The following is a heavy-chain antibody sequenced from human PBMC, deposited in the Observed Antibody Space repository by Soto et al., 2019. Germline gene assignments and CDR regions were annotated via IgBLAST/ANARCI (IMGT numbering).Heavy chain of an antibody. D-gene: IGHD3-10*01. Sequence: QITLKESGPTLVKPTQTLTLTCTFSGFSFSVNGVAVGWIRQPPGQALEGLAHIYWDDDQRYNPSMKDRLTITNDTYINPVGLTMTNVDHVDTATYYCAHKRDVSRGFKYWGQGTLVTVSS. CDR3: AHKRDVSRGFKY. CDR1: GFSFSVNGVA. J-gene: IGHJ4*02. V-gene: IGHV2-5*02. CDR2: IYWDDDQ.